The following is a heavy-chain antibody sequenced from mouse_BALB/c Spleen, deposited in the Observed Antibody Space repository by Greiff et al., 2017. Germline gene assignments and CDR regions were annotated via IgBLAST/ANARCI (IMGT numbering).Heavy chain of an antibody. CDR2: IWAGGST. J-gene: IGHJ1*01. V-gene: IGHV2-9*02. CDR1: GFSLTSYG. D-gene: IGHD1-1*01. Sequence: QVQLKESGPGLVAPSQSLSITCTVSGFSLTSYGVHWVRQPPGKGLEWLGVIWAGGSTNYNSALMSRLSISKDNSKSQVFLKMNSLQTDDTAMYYCAREGRGYFDVWGAGTTVTVSS. CDR3: AREGRGYFDV.